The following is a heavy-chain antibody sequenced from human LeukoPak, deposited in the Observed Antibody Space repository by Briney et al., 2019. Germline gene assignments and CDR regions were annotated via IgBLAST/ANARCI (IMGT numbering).Heavy chain of an antibody. Sequence: SETLSLTCTVSGGSISSSSYYWGWIRQPPGKGLEWIGSIYYSGSTYYNPSLKSRVTISVDTSKNQFSLKLSSVTAADTAVYYCARDPPVYSYGILGSNFDYWGQGTLVTVSS. V-gene: IGHV4-39*02. D-gene: IGHD5-18*01. J-gene: IGHJ4*02. CDR1: GGSISSSSYY. CDR3: ARDPPVYSYGILGSNFDY. CDR2: IYYSGST.